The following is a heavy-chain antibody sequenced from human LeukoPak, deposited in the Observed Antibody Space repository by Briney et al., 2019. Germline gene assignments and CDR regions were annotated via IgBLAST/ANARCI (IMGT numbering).Heavy chain of an antibody. J-gene: IGHJ5*02. CDR2: INHSGST. CDR3: ARDRYYYGSGSYGWFDP. V-gene: IGHV4-34*01. D-gene: IGHD3-10*01. Sequence: PSETLSLTCAVYGGSFSGYYWSWIRQPPGKGLEWIGEINHSGSTNYNPSLKSRVTISVDTSKNQFSLKLSSVTAADTAVYYCARDRYYYGSGSYGWFDPWGQGTLVTVSS. CDR1: GGSFSGYY.